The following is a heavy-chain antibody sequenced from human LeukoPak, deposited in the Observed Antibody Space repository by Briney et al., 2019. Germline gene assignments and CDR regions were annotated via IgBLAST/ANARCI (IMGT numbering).Heavy chain of an antibody. Sequence: SETLSLTCTVSGDSISSYYWSWIRQPPGKGLEWIGYIYYSGSTYYNPSLKSRVTISVDTSKNQFSLKLSSVTAADTAVYYCAREPYPGGRDWFDPWGQGTLVTVSS. CDR3: AREPYPGGRDWFDP. D-gene: IGHD3-16*01. CDR1: GDSISSYY. CDR2: IYYSGST. V-gene: IGHV4-59*12. J-gene: IGHJ5*02.